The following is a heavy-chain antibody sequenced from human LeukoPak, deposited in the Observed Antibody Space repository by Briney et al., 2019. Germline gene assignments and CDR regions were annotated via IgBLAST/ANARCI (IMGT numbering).Heavy chain of an antibody. Sequence: GGSLRLSCATSGFIFSNYWMSWVRQAPGKGLEWVANIKQDESETYYADSVKGRFTISRDDSKNTLSLQMNSLTVEDTAVYYCARDLAWGAFDYWGQGTLVTVSS. CDR1: GFIFSNYW. CDR2: IKQDESET. D-gene: IGHD7-27*01. CDR3: ARDLAWGAFDY. J-gene: IGHJ4*02. V-gene: IGHV3-7*03.